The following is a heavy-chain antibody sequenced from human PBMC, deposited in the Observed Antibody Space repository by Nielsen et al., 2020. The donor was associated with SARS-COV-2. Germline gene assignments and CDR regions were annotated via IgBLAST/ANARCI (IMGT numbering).Heavy chain of an antibody. V-gene: IGHV1-2*02. CDR3: ARDFAAAGTKVGY. CDR1: GYTFTGYY. CDR2: INPNSGGT. Sequence: ASVKVSCKASGYTFTGYYMHWVRQAPGQGLEWMGWINPNSGGTNYAQKFQGRVTMTRDTSISTAYMELSRLRPDDTAVYYCARDFAAAGTKVGYWGQGTLVTVSS. D-gene: IGHD6-13*01. J-gene: IGHJ4*02.